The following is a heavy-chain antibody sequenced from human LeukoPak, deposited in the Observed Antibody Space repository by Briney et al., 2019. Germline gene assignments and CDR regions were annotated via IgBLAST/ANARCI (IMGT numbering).Heavy chain of an antibody. CDR2: FDPEDGET. CDR1: GYTLTELS. CDR3: ATVAPEDYYFDY. V-gene: IGHV1-24*01. D-gene: IGHD3/OR15-3a*01. J-gene: IGHJ4*02. Sequence: GASVKVSCKVSGYTLTELSMHWVRQAPGKGLEWMGGFDPEDGETIYAQKFQGRVAMTEDTSTDTAYMELSSLRSEDTAVYYCATVAPEDYYFDYWGQGTLVTVS.